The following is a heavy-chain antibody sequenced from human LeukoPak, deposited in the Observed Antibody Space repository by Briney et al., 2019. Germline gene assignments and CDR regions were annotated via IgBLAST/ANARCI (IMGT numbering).Heavy chain of an antibody. D-gene: IGHD1-7*01. CDR1: GGSISSSSYY. CDR2: IYYSGST. Sequence: PSETLSLTCTVSGGSISSSSYYWGWIRQPPGKGLEWIGSIYYSGSTYYNPSLKSRVSMSADMSKNQFSLKLSSVTAADTAVYYCARDTRELLSYMDVWGKGTTVTVSS. CDR3: ARDTRELLSYMDV. V-gene: IGHV4-39*07. J-gene: IGHJ6*03.